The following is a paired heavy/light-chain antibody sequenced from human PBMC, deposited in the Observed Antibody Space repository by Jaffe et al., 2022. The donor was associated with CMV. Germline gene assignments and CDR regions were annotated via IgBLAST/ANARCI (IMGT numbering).Heavy chain of an antibody. CDR3: AKDLGTTGDETTWGAFDV. D-gene: IGHD1-1*01. CDR2: IWYDGSNK. V-gene: IGHV3-33*06. J-gene: IGHJ3*01. CDR1: GFTFSHSG. Sequence: QMQLVESGGGVVQPGRSLRLSCAVSGFTFSHSGMNWVRQAPGKGLEWVAIIWYDGSNKYYADSVKGRFTISRDNSKNTLYLEMNSLRAEDTALYYCAKDLGTTGDETTWGAFDVWGQGTMVTVSS.
Light chain of an antibody. V-gene: IGLV1-51*02. CDR1: TSNIGNNY. J-gene: IGLJ3*02. Sequence: QSVLTQPPSVSAAPGQKVTISCSGSTSNIGNNYVSWYQQLPGTAPKLLVYENNRRPSGIPDRFSGSKSGTSATLDITGLQTGDEADYYCAAWDSSLRAWVFGGATKVTVL. CDR2: ENN. CDR3: AAWDSSLRAWV.